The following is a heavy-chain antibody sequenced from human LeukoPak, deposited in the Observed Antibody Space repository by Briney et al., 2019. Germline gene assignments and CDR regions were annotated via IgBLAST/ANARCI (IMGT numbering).Heavy chain of an antibody. CDR1: GGSFSGYY. D-gene: IGHD1-26*01. J-gene: IGHJ4*02. V-gene: IGHV4-34*01. CDR2: INHSGST. Sequence: SETLSLTCAVYGGSFSGYYWSWIRQPPGKGLEWIGEINHSGSTNYNPSLKSRVTISVDTSKNQFSLKLSSVTAADTAVYYCARDQGGSYSTPFDYWGQGTLVTVSS. CDR3: ARDQGGSYSTPFDY.